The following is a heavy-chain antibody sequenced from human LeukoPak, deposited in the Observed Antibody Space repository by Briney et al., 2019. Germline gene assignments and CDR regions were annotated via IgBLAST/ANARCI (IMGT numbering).Heavy chain of an antibody. CDR1: GGSFSGYY. CDR3: ARVGYCSGGSCYLHGMDV. CDR2: INHSGST. J-gene: IGHJ6*04. D-gene: IGHD2-15*01. Sequence: SETLSLTCAVYGGSFSGYYWSWIRQPPGKGLEWIGEINHSGSTNHNPSLKSRVTISVDTSKNQFSLKLSSVTAADTAVYYCARVGYCSGGSCYLHGMDVWGKGTTVTVSS. V-gene: IGHV4-34*01.